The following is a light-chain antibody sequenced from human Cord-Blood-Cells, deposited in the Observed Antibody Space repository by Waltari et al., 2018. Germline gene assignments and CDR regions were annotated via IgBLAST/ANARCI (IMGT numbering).Light chain of an antibody. J-gene: IGKJ2*01. CDR1: QSISSY. Sequence: DIQMTQSPSSLSASVGDRVTITCRASQSISSYLNWYQQKPEKAPKLLIYAASSLQSGVPSTFSGSGSGTDFTRTISMLQPEDFATYYCQQSYSTPYTFGQGTKLEIK. CDR2: AAS. V-gene: IGKV1-39*01. CDR3: QQSYSTPYT.